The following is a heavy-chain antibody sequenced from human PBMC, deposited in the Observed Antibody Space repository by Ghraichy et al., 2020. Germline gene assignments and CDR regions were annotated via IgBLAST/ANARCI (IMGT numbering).Heavy chain of an antibody. CDR3: ARGLFGQDGFDP. CDR1: GGSFSGYY. D-gene: IGHD3-10*02. V-gene: IGHV4-34*01. Sequence: SETLSLTCAVYGGSFSGYYWSWIRQPPGKGLEWIGEINHSGSTNYNPSLKSRVTISVDTSKNQFSLKLSSVTAADTAVYYCARGLFGQDGFDPWGQGTLVTVSS. CDR2: INHSGST. J-gene: IGHJ5*02.